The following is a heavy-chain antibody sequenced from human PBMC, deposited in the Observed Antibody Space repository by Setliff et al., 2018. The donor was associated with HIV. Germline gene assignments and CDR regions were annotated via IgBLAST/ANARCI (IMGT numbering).Heavy chain of an antibody. CDR1: TESLTRYD. V-gene: IGHV4-34*01. Sequence: SETLSLTCAVYTESLTRYDWAWVRQSPEKGLEWIGEIDDRGSIIYNPSLQSRVTMSVDTSKNQFPLKGRSLTAADTGLYYCARVKSIKTTLVRLWPRFDLWGQGTQGTVSS. D-gene: IGHD3-10*01. J-gene: IGHJ5*02. CDR3: ARVKSIKTTLVRLWPRFDL. CDR2: IDDRGSI.